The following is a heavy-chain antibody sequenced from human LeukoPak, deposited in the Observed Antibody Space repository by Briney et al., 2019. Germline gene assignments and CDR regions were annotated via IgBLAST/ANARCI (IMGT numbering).Heavy chain of an antibody. CDR3: ARGFYDSSGYSNCFDP. CDR2: IYYTGTT. Sequence: SETLSLTCTVSGDSISSSYWSWIRQPPGKTLEWIGYIYYTGTTNYNPSLKSRVTMSIGTSKSQFSLNLNSVTAADTAVYYCARGFYDSSGYSNCFDPWGQGTLVTVSS. D-gene: IGHD3-22*01. J-gene: IGHJ5*02. V-gene: IGHV4-59*01. CDR1: GDSISSSY.